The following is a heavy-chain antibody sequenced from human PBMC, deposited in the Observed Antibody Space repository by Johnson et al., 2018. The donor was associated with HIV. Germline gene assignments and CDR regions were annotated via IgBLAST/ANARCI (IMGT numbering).Heavy chain of an antibody. CDR2: IYSGGST. Sequence: VQLVESGGGLIQPGGSLRLSCAASGFIFSNNYMSWVRQAPGKGLEWVSVIYSGGSTYYADSVKGSFTISRDNAKNSLYVQMNSLRAEDTAVYDCARVGDAFDIWGQGTMVTVSS. CDR1: GFIFSNNY. CDR3: ARVGDAFDI. J-gene: IGHJ3*02. V-gene: IGHV3-53*01.